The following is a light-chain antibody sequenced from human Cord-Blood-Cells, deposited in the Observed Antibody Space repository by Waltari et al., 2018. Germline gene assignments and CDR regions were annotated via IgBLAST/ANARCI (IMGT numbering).Light chain of an antibody. CDR2: DAS. CDR1: QSFSSY. J-gene: IGKJ2*03. V-gene: IGKV3-11*01. Sequence: EIVLTPSPVTLSLSPAERATLSCRASQSFSSYLAWYQQKPGQAPRLLIYDASNRATGIPARFSGSGSGTDFTLTISSLEPEDFAVYYCQQRSNWPRSFGQGTKLEIK. CDR3: QQRSNWPRS.